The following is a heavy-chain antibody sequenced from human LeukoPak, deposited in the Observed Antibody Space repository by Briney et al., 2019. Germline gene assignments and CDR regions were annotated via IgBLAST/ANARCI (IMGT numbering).Heavy chain of an antibody. D-gene: IGHD2-8*01. CDR3: ARAPLGGMVYAIVHAFDI. Sequence: SVKVSCKASGGTFSSYTISWVRQAPGQGLEWMGRIIPILGIANYAQKFQGRVTITADKPTSTAYMELSSLRSEDTAVYYCARAPLGGMVYAIVHAFDIWGQGTMVTVSS. CDR2: IIPILGIA. V-gene: IGHV1-69*02. J-gene: IGHJ3*02. CDR1: GGTFSSYT.